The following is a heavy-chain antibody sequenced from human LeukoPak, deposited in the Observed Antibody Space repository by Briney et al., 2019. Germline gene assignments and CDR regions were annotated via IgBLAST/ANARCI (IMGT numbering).Heavy chain of an antibody. J-gene: IGHJ4*02. Sequence: PGRSLRLSCAASGFTFSSYGMHWVRQAPGKGLEWVAVISYDGSNKYYADSVKGRFTISRDNSKNTLYLQMNSLRAEDTAVYYCAKDVGYGDYGWWGQGTLVTVSS. CDR2: ISYDGSNK. CDR1: GFTFSSYG. CDR3: AKDVGYGDYGW. V-gene: IGHV3-30*18. D-gene: IGHD4-17*01.